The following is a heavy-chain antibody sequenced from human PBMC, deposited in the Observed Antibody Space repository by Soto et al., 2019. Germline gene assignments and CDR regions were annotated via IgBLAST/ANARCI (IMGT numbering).Heavy chain of an antibody. V-gene: IGHV4-31*03. Sequence: QVQLQESGPGLVKPSQTLSLTCTVSGGSISSGGYYWSWIRQHPGKGLEWIGYIYYSGSTYYNPSLKSRVTISGDTSKNQVSLKLSSVTAADTAVYYCARGYVDTAMVQNPVFDYWGQGTLVTVSS. CDR3: ARGYVDTAMVQNPVFDY. J-gene: IGHJ4*02. CDR1: GGSISSGGYY. D-gene: IGHD5-18*01. CDR2: IYYSGST.